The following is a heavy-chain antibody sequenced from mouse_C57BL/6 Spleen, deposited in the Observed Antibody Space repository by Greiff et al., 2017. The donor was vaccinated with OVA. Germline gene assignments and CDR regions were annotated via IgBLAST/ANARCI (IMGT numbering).Heavy chain of an antibody. CDR1: GYTFTSYW. D-gene: IGHD2-5*01. CDR3: AHSNYGYFDV. V-gene: IGHV1-55*01. CDR2: IYPGSGST. J-gene: IGHJ1*03. Sequence: VKLQQPGAELVKPGASVKMSCKASGYTFTSYWITWVKQRPGQGLEWIGDIYPGSGSTNYNEKFKSKATLTVDTSSSTAYMQLSSLTSEDSAVYYCAHSNYGYFDVWGTGTTVTVSS.